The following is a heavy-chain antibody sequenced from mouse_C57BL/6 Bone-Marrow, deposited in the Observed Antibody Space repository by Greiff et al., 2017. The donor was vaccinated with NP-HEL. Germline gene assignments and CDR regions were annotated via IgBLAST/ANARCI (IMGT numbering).Heavy chain of an antibody. V-gene: IGHV14-4*01. CDR2: IDPENGDT. J-gene: IGHJ3*01. Sequence: EVMLVESGAELVRPGASVKLSCTASGFNIKDDYMHWVKQRPEQGLEWIGWIDPENGDTEYASKFQGKATITADTSSNTAYLQLSSLTSEDTAVYYCTEFITTVVPFAYWGQGTLVTVSA. CDR3: TEFITTVVPFAY. D-gene: IGHD1-1*01. CDR1: GFNIKDDY.